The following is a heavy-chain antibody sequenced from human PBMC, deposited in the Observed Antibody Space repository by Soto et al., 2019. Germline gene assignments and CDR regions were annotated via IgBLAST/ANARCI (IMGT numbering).Heavy chain of an antibody. CDR1: GFTFSSYG. D-gene: IGHD3-16*02. V-gene: IGHV3-33*01. J-gene: IGHJ6*02. CDR3: ARVYPQSHYYYYYGMDV. Sequence: GGSLRLSCAASGFTFSSYGMHWVRQAPGKGLEWVAVIWYDGSNKYYADSVKGRFTISRDNSKNTLYLQMNSLRAEDTAVYYCARVYPQSHYYYYYGMDVWGQGTTVTVSS. CDR2: IWYDGSNK.